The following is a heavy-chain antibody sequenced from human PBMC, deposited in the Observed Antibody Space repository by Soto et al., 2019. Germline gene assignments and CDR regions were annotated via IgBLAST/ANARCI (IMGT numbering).Heavy chain of an antibody. V-gene: IGHV3-23*01. Sequence: EVQLLESGGGLVQPGGSLRLSCAASGFTFSSYAMSWVRQAPGKGLEWVSASSGSGGSTYYADSVKGRFTISRDNSKNTFYLQMNSLRAENTAVYYCAKANGLERVAITMIFWVVYYYYMDVWGKGTTVTVSS. CDR1: GFTFSSYA. CDR3: AKANGLERVAITMIFWVVYYYYMDV. CDR2: SSGSGGST. J-gene: IGHJ6*03. D-gene: IGHD3-22*01.